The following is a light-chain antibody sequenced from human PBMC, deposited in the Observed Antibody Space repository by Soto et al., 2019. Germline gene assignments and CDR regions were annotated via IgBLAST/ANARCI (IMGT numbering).Light chain of an antibody. CDR1: QSVSSN. V-gene: IGKV3-15*01. J-gene: IGKJ4*01. CDR3: QQYNNWPLT. Sequence: EIVMTQSPATLSVSPGERATLSCRASQSVSSNLDWYQQKPGQAPRLIIYGASTRATGIPARFSGSGSGTEFTLTISSLQSEDFAVYYCQQYNNWPLTFGGGTKVEIK. CDR2: GAS.